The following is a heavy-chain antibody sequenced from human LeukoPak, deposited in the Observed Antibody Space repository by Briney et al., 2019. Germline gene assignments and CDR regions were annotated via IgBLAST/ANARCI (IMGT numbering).Heavy chain of an antibody. J-gene: IGHJ4*02. Sequence: SVKVSCKASGGTSNSHAISWVRQAPGQGVEWMGRIIPNLGTTNRAQNFQDRVTLTADKSTNTAYMELTSLTSDDTAVYYCATTNDGGGYQWGDFFDFWGQGTLVTVSS. V-gene: IGHV1-69*04. D-gene: IGHD5-24*01. CDR2: IIPNLGTT. CDR1: GGTSNSHA. CDR3: ATTNDGGGYQWGDFFDF.